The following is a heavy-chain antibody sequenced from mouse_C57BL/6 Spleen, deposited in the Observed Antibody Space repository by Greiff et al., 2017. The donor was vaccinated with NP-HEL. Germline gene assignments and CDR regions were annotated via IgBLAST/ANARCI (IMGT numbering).Heavy chain of an antibody. V-gene: IGHV1-80*01. D-gene: IGHD2-13*01. Sequence: VKVVESGAELVKPGASVKISCKASGYAFSSYWMNWVKQRPGKGLEWIGQIYPGDGDTNYNGKFKGKATLTADKSSSTAYMQLSSLTSEDSAVYFCASDYSVYFDVWGTGTTVTVSS. CDR3: ASDYSVYFDV. CDR2: IYPGDGDT. CDR1: GYAFSSYW. J-gene: IGHJ1*03.